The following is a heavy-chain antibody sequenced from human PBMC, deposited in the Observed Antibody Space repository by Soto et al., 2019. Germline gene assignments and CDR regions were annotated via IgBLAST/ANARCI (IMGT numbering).Heavy chain of an antibody. CDR3: ARPASQDTVAGDY. J-gene: IGHJ4*02. CDR2: IYYIGIT. V-gene: IGHV4-39*01. D-gene: IGHD5-12*01. Sequence: QLQLQESGPGLVKPSETLSLTCTVFGGSISSSSYYWVWIRKPPVKVLEWIGMIYYIGITHYNPSLKSRVTISIDTSKNQFSLKVNSVTAADTAMYYCARPASQDTVAGDYWGQGTLVTVSS. CDR1: GGSISSSSYY.